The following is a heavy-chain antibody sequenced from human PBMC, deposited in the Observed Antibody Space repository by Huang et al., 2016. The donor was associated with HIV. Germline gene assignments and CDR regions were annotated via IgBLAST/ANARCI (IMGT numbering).Heavy chain of an antibody. CDR1: GGTFSSYA. CDR3: ARASGRIQLPGGYFDL. D-gene: IGHD1-1*01. J-gene: IGHJ2*01. Sequence: QVQLVQSAAEVKKPGSSVKVSCEASGGTFSSYAISWVGQAPGPGLEGMGGIIPIFGTTNSTQKFQGRVTITADESSSTAYMELRSLRSEDTAVYYCARASGRIQLPGGYFDLWGRGTLVTVSS. CDR2: IIPIFGTT. V-gene: IGHV1-69*01.